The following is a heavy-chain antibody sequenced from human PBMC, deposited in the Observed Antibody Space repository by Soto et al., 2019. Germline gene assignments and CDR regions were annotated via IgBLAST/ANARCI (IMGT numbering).Heavy chain of an antibody. CDR1: GYSFTSYW. CDR3: ARLSETVTKGGYYYYYGMDV. CDR2: IYPGGSDT. D-gene: IGHD4-17*01. Sequence: GESLKISCKGSGYSFTSYWIGWVRQMPGKGLEWMGIIYPGGSDTRYSPSFQGQVTISADKSISTAYLQWSSLKASDTAMYYCARLSETVTKGGYYYYYGMDVWGQGTTVTVSS. V-gene: IGHV5-51*01. J-gene: IGHJ6*02.